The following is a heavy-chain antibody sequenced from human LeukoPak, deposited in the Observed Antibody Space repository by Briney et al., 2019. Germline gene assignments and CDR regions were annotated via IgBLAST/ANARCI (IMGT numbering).Heavy chain of an antibody. D-gene: IGHD6-19*01. Sequence: SETLSLTCAVSGGSISSSNWWSWVRQPPGKGLEWIGEIYHSGSTNYNPSLKSRVTISVDKSKNQFSLKLSSVTAADTAVYYCARDLAAVAGEITDYWGQGTLVTVSS. CDR1: GGSISSSNW. CDR2: IYHSGST. J-gene: IGHJ4*02. V-gene: IGHV4-4*02. CDR3: ARDLAAVAGEITDY.